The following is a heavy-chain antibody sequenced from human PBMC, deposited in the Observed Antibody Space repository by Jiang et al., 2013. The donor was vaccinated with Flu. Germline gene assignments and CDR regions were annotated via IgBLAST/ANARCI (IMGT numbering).Heavy chain of an antibody. J-gene: IGHJ5*02. V-gene: IGHV1-8*01. D-gene: IGHD3-3*01. Sequence: SGAEVKKPGASVKVSCKASGYTFTSYDINWVRQATGQGLEWMGWMNPNSGNTGYAQKFQGRVTMTRNTSISTAYMELSSLRSEDTAVYYCAERITIFGVVIIKGKGFDPWGQGTLVTVSS. CDR3: AERITIFGVVIIKGKGFDP. CDR2: MNPNSGNT. CDR1: GYTFTSYD.